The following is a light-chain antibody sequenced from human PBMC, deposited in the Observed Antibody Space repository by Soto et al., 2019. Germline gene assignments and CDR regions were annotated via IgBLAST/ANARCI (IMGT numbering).Light chain of an antibody. V-gene: IGKV1-39*01. Sequence: DIQRTQFPSSLSASVGHRVTITCRASQSISNYLNWYKQKPGKGPKLLMFAASSLQRGVPSRFSGGRSGTDFTLTISSLQPEKFATYYCQQSNSTPRTFGQGTKVEIK. J-gene: IGKJ1*01. CDR3: QQSNSTPRT. CDR2: AAS. CDR1: QSISNY.